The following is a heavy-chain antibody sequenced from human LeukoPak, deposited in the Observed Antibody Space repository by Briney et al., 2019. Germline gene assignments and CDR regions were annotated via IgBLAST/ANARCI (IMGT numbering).Heavy chain of an antibody. CDR3: ARSSDPVFDY. CDR1: GYSFTSYY. CDR2: INPNGGST. V-gene: IGHV1-46*01. J-gene: IGHJ4*02. Sequence: GAPVKVSCKASGYSFTSYYMHWVRQAPGQGLEWMGIINPNGGSTSYAQKFQGRVTMTRDTSTSTVYMELSSLRSEDTAVYYCARSSDPVFDYWGQGTLVTVSS.